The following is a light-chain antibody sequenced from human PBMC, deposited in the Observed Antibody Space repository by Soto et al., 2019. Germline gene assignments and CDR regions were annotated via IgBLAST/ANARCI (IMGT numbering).Light chain of an antibody. CDR1: QSVKSSY. J-gene: IGKJ1*01. V-gene: IGKV3-20*01. Sequence: EIVLTQSPGTLSLAPGEGATLSCRASQSVKSSYLAWYQQKPGQAPRLLIFGTSNRATGIPDRFRGGGSGTDFTLTISSVEPEDFAVYYCQQFASSPGTFGQGTKVEIK. CDR3: QQFASSPGT. CDR2: GTS.